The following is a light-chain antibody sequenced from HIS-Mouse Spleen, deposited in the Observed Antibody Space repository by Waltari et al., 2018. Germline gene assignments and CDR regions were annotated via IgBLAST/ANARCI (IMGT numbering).Light chain of an antibody. Sequence: QSALTQPASVSGSPGQSITIPCTGTSSDVGSYNLVSWYQQHPSKAPKLMIYEGSKRPSGVSNRFSGSKSGNTASLTISGLQAEDEADYYCCSYAGSSTYWVFGGGTKLTVL. CDR2: EGS. CDR3: CSYAGSSTYWV. V-gene: IGLV2-23*01. CDR1: SSDVGSYNL. J-gene: IGLJ3*02.